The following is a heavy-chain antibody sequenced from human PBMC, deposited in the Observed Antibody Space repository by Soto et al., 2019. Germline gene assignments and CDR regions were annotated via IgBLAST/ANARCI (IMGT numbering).Heavy chain of an antibody. D-gene: IGHD3-22*01. J-gene: IGHJ4*02. Sequence: QVQLQESGPGLVKPSETLSLTCTVSGGSISSYYWRWIRQPPGKGLELIGYIYYSGSTNYNPSLKSRVTIAVDTSKNQFSLKLSSVTAADTAVYYCARDNGRENYDDSSGYWCYFDYWGQGPLVTVSS. CDR1: GGSISSYY. CDR2: IYYSGST. V-gene: IGHV4-59*01. CDR3: ARDNGRENYDDSSGYWCYFDY.